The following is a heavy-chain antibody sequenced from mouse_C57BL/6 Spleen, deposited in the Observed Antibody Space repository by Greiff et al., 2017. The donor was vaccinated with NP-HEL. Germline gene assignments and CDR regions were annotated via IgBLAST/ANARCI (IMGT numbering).Heavy chain of an antibody. D-gene: IGHD1-1*01. CDR1: GYTFTSYW. CDR3: ARSGDYYGSGSFAY. CDR2: IYPNSGST. J-gene: IGHJ3*01. V-gene: IGHV1-64*01. Sequence: QVQLQQPGAELVKPGASVKLSCKASGYTFTSYWMHWVKQRPGQGLEWIGMIYPNSGSTNYNEKFKSKATLTVDKSSSTAYMQLSSLTSEDSAVYYCARSGDYYGSGSFAYWGQGTLVTVSA.